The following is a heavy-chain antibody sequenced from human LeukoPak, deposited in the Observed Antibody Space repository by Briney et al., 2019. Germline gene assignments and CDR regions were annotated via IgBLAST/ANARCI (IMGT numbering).Heavy chain of an antibody. J-gene: IGHJ6*02. D-gene: IGHD2-8*01. CDR1: GGTFSSYA. CDR3: ARDLYENYYYYGMDV. V-gene: IGHV1-69*13. CDR2: IIPIFGTA. Sequence: ASVTVSCTASGGTFSSYAISWVRQAPGQGLEWMGGIIPIFGTANYAQKFQGRVTITADESTSTAYMELSSLRSEDTAVYYCARDLYENYYYYGMDVWGQGTTVTVSS.